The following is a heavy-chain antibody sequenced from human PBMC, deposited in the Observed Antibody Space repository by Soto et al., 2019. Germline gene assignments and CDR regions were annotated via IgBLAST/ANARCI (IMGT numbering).Heavy chain of an antibody. D-gene: IGHD6-25*01. CDR3: ASTQDVRPSY. CDR2: LSSEGSNK. J-gene: IGHJ4*02. CDR1: GFTFSNYG. V-gene: IGHV3-30*03. Sequence: QVQLVETGGGVVQPGRSLRLSCAVSGFTFSNYGMNWVRQAPGQGREGVAGLSSEGSNKYYADSVKGRFTISRDNSKNTLSLKMNSLSVEDTAVYFCASTQDVRPSYWGQGTLVTVSS.